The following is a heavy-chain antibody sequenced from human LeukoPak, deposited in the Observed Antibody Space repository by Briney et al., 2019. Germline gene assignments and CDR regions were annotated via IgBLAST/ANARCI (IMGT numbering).Heavy chain of an antibody. CDR1: GFTFSSYA. J-gene: IGHJ4*02. Sequence: PGGSLSLSCAASGFTFSSYAMSWLRQPPGKGLEWVSAISSSYGSTFYAESVKGLFTIYRHNSKNPLYLQMNSLRAEDTAVYYWAKEGGMKVVDSFDYWGQGTLVTVSS. V-gene: IGHV3-23*01. CDR2: ISSSYGST. CDR3: AKEGGMKVVDSFDY. D-gene: IGHD3-22*01.